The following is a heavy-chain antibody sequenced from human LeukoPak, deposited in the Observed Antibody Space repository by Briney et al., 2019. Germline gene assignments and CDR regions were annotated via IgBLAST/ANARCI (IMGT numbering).Heavy chain of an antibody. CDR1: GFTFSSYS. CDR2: ISSSSSYI. D-gene: IGHD3-3*01. Sequence: GGSLRLSCAASGFTFSSYSMNWVRQAPGKGLEWVSSISSSSSYIYYADSVKGRFTISRDNAKNSLYLQMNSLRAEDTAVYYCARDTITTHAFDIWGQGTMVTVSS. J-gene: IGHJ3*02. V-gene: IGHV3-21*01. CDR3: ARDTITTHAFDI.